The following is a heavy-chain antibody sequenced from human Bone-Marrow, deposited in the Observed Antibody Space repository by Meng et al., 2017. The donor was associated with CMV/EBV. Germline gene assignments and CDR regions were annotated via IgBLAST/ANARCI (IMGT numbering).Heavy chain of an antibody. CDR3: TRITMVRGVITTRSGRDV. Sequence: GESLKISCAASGFTFSGSAMHWVRQASGKGLEWVGRIRSKANSYATAYAASVKGRFTISRDDSNNTAYLQMNSLKTEDTAVYYCTRITMVRGVITTRSGRDVWGQGNRVNVTS. D-gene: IGHD3-10*01. V-gene: IGHV3-73*01. CDR2: IRSKANSYAT. J-gene: IGHJ6*02. CDR1: GFTFSGSA.